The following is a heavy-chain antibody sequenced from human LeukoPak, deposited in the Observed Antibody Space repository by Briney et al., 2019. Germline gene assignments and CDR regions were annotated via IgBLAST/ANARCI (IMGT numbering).Heavy chain of an antibody. CDR2: IYYSGST. J-gene: IGHJ5*02. Sequence: PSETLSLTCTVSGGSISSGGYYWSWIRQHPGKGLEWIGSIYYSGSTYYNPSLKSRVTISVDTSKNQFSLKLSSVTAADTAVYYCARRSGDFWSGYANWFDPWGQGTLVTVSS. CDR3: ARRSGDFWSGYANWFDP. CDR1: GGSISSGGYY. D-gene: IGHD3-3*01. V-gene: IGHV4-39*01.